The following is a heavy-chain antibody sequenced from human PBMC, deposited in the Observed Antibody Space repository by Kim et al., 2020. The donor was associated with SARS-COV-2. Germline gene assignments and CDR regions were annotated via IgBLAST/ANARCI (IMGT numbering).Heavy chain of an antibody. Sequence: DNPTLKSRVTIAVDTSKNQFSLKLSSVTAAGTAVYYCARLGIAAAAPEHWGQGTLVTVSS. V-gene: IGHV4-39*01. J-gene: IGHJ1*01. CDR3: ARLGIAAAAPEH. D-gene: IGHD6-13*01.